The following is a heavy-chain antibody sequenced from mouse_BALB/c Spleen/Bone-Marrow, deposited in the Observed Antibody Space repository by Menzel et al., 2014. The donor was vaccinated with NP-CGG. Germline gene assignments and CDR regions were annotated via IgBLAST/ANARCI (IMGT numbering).Heavy chain of an antibody. CDR3: VRLEAY. V-gene: IGHV10-1*02. CDR2: IRSKSNNYAT. CDR1: GFTFNTYA. J-gene: IGHJ3*01. Sequence: EVKLEESGGGLVQPKGSLKLSCAASGFTFNTYAMNWVRQAPGKGLEWVARIRSKSNNYATYYADSVKDRFTISRDDSQSMLYLQMNNLKTEGAAMYYCVRLEAYWGQGTVGSVSA.